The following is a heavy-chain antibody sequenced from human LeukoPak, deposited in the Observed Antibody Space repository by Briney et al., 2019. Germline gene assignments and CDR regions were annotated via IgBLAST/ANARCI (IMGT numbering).Heavy chain of an antibody. Sequence: GEPLKISCKGSGYSFTSYWIGWVRQMPGKGLEWMGIIYPGDSDTRYSPSFQGQVTISADKSISTAYLQWSSLKASDTAMYYCARHASYYDSSGYYTFDYWGQGTLVTVSS. V-gene: IGHV5-51*01. CDR1: GYSFTSYW. CDR2: IYPGDSDT. CDR3: ARHASYYDSSGYYTFDY. D-gene: IGHD3-22*01. J-gene: IGHJ4*02.